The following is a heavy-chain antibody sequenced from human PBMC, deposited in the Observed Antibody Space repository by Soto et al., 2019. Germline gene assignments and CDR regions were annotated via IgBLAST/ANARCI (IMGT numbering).Heavy chain of an antibody. J-gene: IGHJ4*02. D-gene: IGHD5-18*01. CDR1: GGSISSGGYY. CDR3: ARDKSGYSYYYFDY. CDR2: IYYSGST. Sequence: PSETLSLTCTVSGGSISSGGYYWSWIRQHPGKGLEWIGYIYYSGSTYYNPSLESRVTISVDTSQNQFSLKLSSVTAADTAVYYCARDKSGYSYYYFDYCGQGTLVTVSS. V-gene: IGHV4-31*03.